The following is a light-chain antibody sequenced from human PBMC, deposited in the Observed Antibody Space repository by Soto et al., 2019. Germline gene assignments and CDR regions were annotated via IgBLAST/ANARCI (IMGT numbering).Light chain of an antibody. CDR2: STS. Sequence: QAVVTQEPSLTVSPGGTVTLTCASSTGAVTSGYYPNWFQQKPGQAPRALIYSTSNKQSWTPARFSGSLRGGKAALTLSGVKPEDEAEYYCLLYYGGAQLVFGGGTKLTVL. CDR1: TGAVTSGYY. V-gene: IGLV7-43*01. CDR3: LLYYGGAQLV. J-gene: IGLJ2*01.